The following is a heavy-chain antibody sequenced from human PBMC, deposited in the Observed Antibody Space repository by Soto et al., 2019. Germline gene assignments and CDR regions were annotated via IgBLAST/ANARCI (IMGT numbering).Heavy chain of an antibody. J-gene: IGHJ3*02. CDR1: GDSFSSGSYY. Sequence: TLSLTCTVSGDSFSSGSYYWGWIRQPPGKGQEWIGNIYYSGNTFYNPSLKSRVTISVDTSETQFSLNLSSMTAADTAVYYCARLQGGAFDIWGQGSMVTVSS. V-gene: IGHV4-39*01. D-gene: IGHD2-15*01. CDR3: ARLQGGAFDI. CDR2: IYYSGNT.